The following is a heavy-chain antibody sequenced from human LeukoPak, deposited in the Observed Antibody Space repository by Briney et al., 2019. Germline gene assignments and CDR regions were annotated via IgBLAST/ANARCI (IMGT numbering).Heavy chain of an antibody. CDR3: ARGRYYYDSSGYFFGRNFDY. D-gene: IGHD3-22*01. CDR1: GGSISSYY. CDR2: IYTSGST. Sequence: SETLSLTCTVSGGSISSYYWSWIRQPAGKGLEWIGRIYTSGSTNYNPSLKSRVTMSVDTSKNQFSLKLSSVTAADTAVYYCARGRYYYDSSGYFFGRNFDYWGQGTLVTVSS. V-gene: IGHV4-4*07. J-gene: IGHJ4*02.